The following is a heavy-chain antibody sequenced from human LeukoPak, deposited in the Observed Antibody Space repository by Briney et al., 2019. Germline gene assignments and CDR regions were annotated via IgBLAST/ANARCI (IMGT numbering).Heavy chain of an antibody. CDR3: AKDHYWSIDY. J-gene: IGHJ4*02. Sequence: GGSLKLSCAASGFDFSSNWMHWVRHAPGQGLVWVSRIKGDGISTNYADSVKGRFTISRDITKNTLYLQMNSLRAEDTGVYYCAKDHYWSIDYWGRGTLVTVSS. V-gene: IGHV3-74*01. CDR1: GFDFSSNW. D-gene: IGHD3-3*01. CDR2: IKGDGIST.